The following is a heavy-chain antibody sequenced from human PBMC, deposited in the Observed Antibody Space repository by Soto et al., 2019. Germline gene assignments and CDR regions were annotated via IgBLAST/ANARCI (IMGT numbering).Heavy chain of an antibody. Sequence: SETLSLTCAVYGGSFSGYYWTWIRQPPGTGLEWIGEINHSGSTNYNPSLKSRVTISVDTSKNQFSLKLSSVTAADTAVYYCARAAPYYYGSGSYYPIYYYYGMDVWGQGTTVTVSS. J-gene: IGHJ6*02. CDR1: GGSFSGYY. D-gene: IGHD3-10*01. CDR2: INHSGST. V-gene: IGHV4-34*01. CDR3: ARAAPYYYGSGSYYPIYYYYGMDV.